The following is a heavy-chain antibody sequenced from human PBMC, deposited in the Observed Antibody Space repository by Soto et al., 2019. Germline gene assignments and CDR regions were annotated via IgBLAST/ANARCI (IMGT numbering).Heavy chain of an antibody. CDR1: GGSFSGYY. D-gene: IGHD3-10*01. CDR3: ARGITMVRGVPIYGMDV. J-gene: IGHJ6*02. Sequence: SETLSLTCAVYGGSFSGYYWNWIRQPPGKGLEWIGEINHSGSTNYNPSLKSRVTISLDTSTSKNQFSLKLRTVTAADTAVYYCARGITMVRGVPIYGMDVWGRGTTVTVSS. V-gene: IGHV4-34*01. CDR2: INHSGST.